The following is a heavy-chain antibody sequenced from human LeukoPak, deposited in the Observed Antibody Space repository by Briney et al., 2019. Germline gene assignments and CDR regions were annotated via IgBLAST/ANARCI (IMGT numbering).Heavy chain of an antibody. V-gene: IGHV3-30*02. CDR3: AKISVSNYYGSGSTFDY. CDR1: GFTFSSYG. J-gene: IGHJ4*02. CDR2: IRYDGSNK. Sequence: GGSLRLSCAASGFTFSSYGMHWVRQAPGKGLEWVAFIRYDGSNKYYADSVKGRFTISRDNSKNTLYLQVNSLRAEDTAVYYCAKISVSNYYGSGSTFDYWGQGTLVTVSS. D-gene: IGHD3-10*01.